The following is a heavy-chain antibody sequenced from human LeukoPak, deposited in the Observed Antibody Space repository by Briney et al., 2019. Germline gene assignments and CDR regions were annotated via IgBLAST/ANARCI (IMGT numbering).Heavy chain of an antibody. CDR1: GRSFSGYY. V-gene: IGHV4-34*01. D-gene: IGHD3-22*01. Sequence: SETLSLTCAVYGRSFSGYYWSRIRQPPGKGLEWIGEINHSGSTNYNPSLKSRVTISVDTSKNQFSLKLSSVTAADTAVYYCASQDDSSGYDHYWGQGTLVTVSS. CDR3: ASQDDSSGYDHY. J-gene: IGHJ4*02. CDR2: INHSGST.